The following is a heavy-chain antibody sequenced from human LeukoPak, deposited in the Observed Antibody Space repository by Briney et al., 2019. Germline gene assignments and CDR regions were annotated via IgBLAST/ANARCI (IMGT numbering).Heavy chain of an antibody. CDR1: GFTFSSYG. CDR3: ARDGCGGDCFYMDV. CDR2: IWYDGSNK. J-gene: IGHJ6*03. D-gene: IGHD2-21*01. Sequence: GGSLRLSCAASGFTFSSYGMHWVRQAPGKGLEWVAVIWYDGSNKYCADSVKGRFTISRDNSKNTLYLQMNSLRAEDTAVYYCARDGCGGDCFYMDVWGKGTTVTVSS. V-gene: IGHV3-33*01.